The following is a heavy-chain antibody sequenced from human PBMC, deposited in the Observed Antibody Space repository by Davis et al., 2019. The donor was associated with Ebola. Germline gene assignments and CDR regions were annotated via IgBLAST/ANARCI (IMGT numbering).Heavy chain of an antibody. D-gene: IGHD5-12*01. CDR2: ISIRSTTI. V-gene: IGHV3-48*04. CDR3: ARKGLPDY. J-gene: IGHJ4*02. CDR1: GFTFNSYT. Sequence: PGGSLRLSCAASGFTFNSYTMHWVRQAPGKGLEWLSYISIRSTTIYYADSVKGRFTISRDNTKNSLYLQMNSLRAEDTAVYYCARKGLPDYWGQGTLVTVSS.